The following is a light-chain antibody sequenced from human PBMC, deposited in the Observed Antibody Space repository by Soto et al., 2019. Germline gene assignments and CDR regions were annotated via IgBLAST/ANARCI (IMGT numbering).Light chain of an antibody. J-gene: IGKJ1*01. V-gene: IGKV1-5*03. Sequence: DIQMTQSPSTLSGSVGDRVTITCRASQTISSWLAWYQQKPGKAPKLLIYKASTLKSGVPSRFSGSGSGTEFTLTISSLQPDDFATYYCQLYNIYSEAFGQVSKADIK. CDR1: QTISSW. CDR3: QLYNIYSEA. CDR2: KAS.